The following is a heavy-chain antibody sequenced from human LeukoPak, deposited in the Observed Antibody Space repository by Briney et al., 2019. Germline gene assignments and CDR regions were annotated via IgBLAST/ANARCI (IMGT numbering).Heavy chain of an antibody. D-gene: IGHD2-15*01. CDR1: GFTFSSYG. CDR3: ARVHCSGGSCPPTDYGMDV. Sequence: GGSLRLSCAASGFTFSSYGMHWVRQAPGKGLEWVAVILYDGSNKYYADSVKGRFTISRDNSKNTLYLQMNSLRAEDTAVYYCARVHCSGGSCPPTDYGMDVWGQGTTVTVSS. J-gene: IGHJ6*02. V-gene: IGHV3-30*03. CDR2: ILYDGSNK.